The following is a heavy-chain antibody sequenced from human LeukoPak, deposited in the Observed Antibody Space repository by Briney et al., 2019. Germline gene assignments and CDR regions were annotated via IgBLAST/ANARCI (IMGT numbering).Heavy chain of an antibody. CDR3: ARGPSGWYGGMDH. V-gene: IGHV3-33*01. CDR1: GFTFRSSG. D-gene: IGHD6-19*01. CDR2: IWYDGSNK. Sequence: GGSLRLSCAAPGFTFRSSGMQWVRQAPGMGLEWVAAIWYDGSNKYYADSVKGRFTISRDNSKNTLYLQMNGLRAEDTAVYYCARGPSGWYGGMDHWGQGTLVTVSS. J-gene: IGHJ4*02.